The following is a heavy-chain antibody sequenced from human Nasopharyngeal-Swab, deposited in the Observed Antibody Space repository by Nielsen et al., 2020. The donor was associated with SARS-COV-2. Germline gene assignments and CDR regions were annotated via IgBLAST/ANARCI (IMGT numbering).Heavy chain of an antibody. D-gene: IGHD2-15*01. J-gene: IGHJ4*02. CDR1: GYTFTSYA. V-gene: IGHV1-3*01. CDR3: ARGGVADKSEGIDY. Sequence: ASVKVSCKASGYTFTSYAMHWVRQAPGQRLEWMGWINAGNGSTKYSQKFQGRVTITRDTSASTAYMELRSLRSDDTAVYYCARGGVADKSEGIDYWGQGTLVTVSS. CDR2: INAGNGST.